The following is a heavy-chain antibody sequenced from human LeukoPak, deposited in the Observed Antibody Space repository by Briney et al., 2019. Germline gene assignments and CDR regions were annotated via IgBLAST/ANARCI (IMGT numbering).Heavy chain of an antibody. D-gene: IGHD3-3*01. J-gene: IGHJ4*02. V-gene: IGHV4-59*01. CDR2: IYYSGST. Sequence: SETLSLTCTVSGGSISSYYWSWIRQPPGKGLEWIGYIYYSGSTNYNPSLKSRVTISVDTSKNQFSLKLSSVTAADTAVYYCARGGPNFWSGACYFDYWGQGTLVTVSS. CDR1: GGSISSYY. CDR3: ARGGPNFWSGACYFDY.